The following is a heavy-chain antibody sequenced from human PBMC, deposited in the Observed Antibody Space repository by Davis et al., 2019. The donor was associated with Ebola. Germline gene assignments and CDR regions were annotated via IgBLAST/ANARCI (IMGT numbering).Heavy chain of an antibody. J-gene: IGHJ4*02. V-gene: IGHV3-21*01. CDR1: GFTFSSNS. Sequence: GESLKISCAASGFTFSSNSMNWVRQAPGKGLEWVSFISSSSNYIYYADSVKGRFTVSRDNAKNSLYLQMNSLRAEDTAVYYCSTLRFGSLVWGQGTLVTVSS. CDR3: STLRFGSLV. D-gene: IGHD3-16*01. CDR2: ISSSSNYI.